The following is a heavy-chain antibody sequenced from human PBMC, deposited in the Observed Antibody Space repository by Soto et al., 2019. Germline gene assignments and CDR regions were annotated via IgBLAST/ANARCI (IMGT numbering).Heavy chain of an antibody. CDR3: ARGGDTMVRGVIIYYYYGMDV. J-gene: IGHJ6*02. CDR1: GYSISSGYY. CDR2: IHHSGST. D-gene: IGHD3-10*01. V-gene: IGHV4-38-2*01. Sequence: PSETLSLTCAVSGYSISSGYYWGWIRQPPGKGLEWIGSIHHSGSTYYKPSLKSRVTTSLDTSRNQFSLRLSSGTAADTAVYYCARGGDTMVRGVIIYYYYGMDVWGQGTTVTVSS.